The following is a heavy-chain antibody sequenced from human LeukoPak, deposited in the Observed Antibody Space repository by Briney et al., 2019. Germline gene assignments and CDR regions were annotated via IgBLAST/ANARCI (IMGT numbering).Heavy chain of an antibody. V-gene: IGHV3-30-3*01. CDR1: GFTFSSYA. D-gene: IGHD3-3*01. CDR2: ISYDGSNK. Sequence: GGSLRLSCAASGFTFSSYAMHWVRQAPGKGLEWVAVISYDGSNKYYADSVKGRFTISRDNSKNTLYLQMNSLRAEDTAVYYCAKDLNYDFWSGYNMDVWGKGTTVTVSS. J-gene: IGHJ6*03. CDR3: AKDLNYDFWSGYNMDV.